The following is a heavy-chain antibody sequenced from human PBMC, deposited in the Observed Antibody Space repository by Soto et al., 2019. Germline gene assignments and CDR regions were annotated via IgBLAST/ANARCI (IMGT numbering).Heavy chain of an antibody. CDR3: AHKFLVPFGMDV. Sequence: QITLKETGPTLVKPTQTLTLTCSFSGFSLTTSGVGVGWIRQPTGKALEWLALIYWDDDNRYSPSLKNRLIITKDTSRNQVVLTLIDLDPVDTATYSCAHKFLVPFGMDVWGQGTTVTVAS. D-gene: IGHD3-10*01. J-gene: IGHJ6*02. CDR2: IYWDDDN. V-gene: IGHV2-5*02. CDR1: GFSLTTSGVG.